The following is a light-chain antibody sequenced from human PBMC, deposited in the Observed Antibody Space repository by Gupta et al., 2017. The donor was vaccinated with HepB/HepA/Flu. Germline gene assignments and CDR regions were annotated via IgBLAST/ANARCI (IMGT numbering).Light chain of an antibody. J-gene: IGKJ1*01. CDR3: QQYNDWPRT. Sequence: EPVITQLLPTLSVSPGESATLSCRASQTVGRNLASYQHTSGQAPVLLIYGASTRVTGVPDRFSGSGSQTEFTLTISSLQSEDLAIYYCQQYNDWPRTFGQGTRVEIE. V-gene: IGKV3-15*01. CDR1: QTVGRN. CDR2: GAS.